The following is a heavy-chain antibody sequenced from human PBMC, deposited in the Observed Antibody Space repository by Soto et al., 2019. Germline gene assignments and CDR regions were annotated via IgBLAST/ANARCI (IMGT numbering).Heavy chain of an antibody. CDR2: IRSKANSYAT. CDR1: GFTFSGSA. V-gene: IGHV3-73*01. CDR3: PGPGGGVATSYDAFDI. J-gene: IGHJ3*02. Sequence: GSLRLSCAASGFTFSGSAMHWVRQASGKGLEWVGRIRSKANSYATAYAASVKGRFTISRDDSKNTAYLQMNSLKTGDPALFYVPGPGGGVATSYDAFDIWGQGTMVTVSS. D-gene: IGHD5-12*01.